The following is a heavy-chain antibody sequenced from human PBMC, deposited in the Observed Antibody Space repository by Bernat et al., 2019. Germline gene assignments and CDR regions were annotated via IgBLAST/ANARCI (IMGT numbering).Heavy chain of an antibody. J-gene: IGHJ6*03. Sequence: QVQLVQSGAEVKKPGASVKVSCKVSGYTLTELSMHWVRQAPGKGLEWMGGFDPEDGETIYAQKFQGRVTMTEDTSTDTAYMELSSLRSEDTAVYYCATEGYCSSTSCYGPGHMDVWGKGTTVTVSS. CDR2: FDPEDGET. CDR1: GYTLTELS. D-gene: IGHD2-2*01. CDR3: ATEGYCSSTSCYGPGHMDV. V-gene: IGHV1-24*01.